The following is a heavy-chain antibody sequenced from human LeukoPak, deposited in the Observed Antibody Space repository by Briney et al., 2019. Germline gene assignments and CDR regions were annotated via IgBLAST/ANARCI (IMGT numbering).Heavy chain of an antibody. CDR1: GGSISSYY. V-gene: IGHV4-59*01. J-gene: IGHJ4*02. CDR3: ARSPPVTEFDY. D-gene: IGHD1-14*01. Sequence: PSETLSLTCTVSGGSISSYYWSWIRQPPGKGLEWIGYIYYSGSTNYNPSLKSRVTISVDTSKNQSSLKLSSVTAADTAVYYCARSPPVTEFDYWGQGTLVTVSS. CDR2: IYYSGST.